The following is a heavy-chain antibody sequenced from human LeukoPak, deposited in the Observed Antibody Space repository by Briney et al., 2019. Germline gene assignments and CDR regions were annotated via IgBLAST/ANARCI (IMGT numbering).Heavy chain of an antibody. J-gene: IGHJ4*02. D-gene: IGHD1-14*01. CDR3: AGGQPVDQGIDY. CDR2: IYYSGST. Sequence: SETLSLTCTVSGGSISSYYWSWIRQPPGKGLEWIGYIYYSGSTNYNPSLKSRVTMSVDTSKNQFSLKLSSVTAADTAVYYWAGGQPVDQGIDYWGPGTLVTVSS. V-gene: IGHV4-59*12. CDR1: GGSISSYY.